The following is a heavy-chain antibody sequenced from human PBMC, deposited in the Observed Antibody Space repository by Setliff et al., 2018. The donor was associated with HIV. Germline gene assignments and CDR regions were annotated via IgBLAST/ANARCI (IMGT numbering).Heavy chain of an antibody. V-gene: IGHV4-38-2*01. CDR1: GYSISSGCY. CDR3: ARVYYDYVWGSYPKYYFDY. J-gene: IGHJ4*02. D-gene: IGHD3-16*02. CDR2: IYHSGST. Sequence: PSETLSLTCAVSGYSISSGCYWGWIRQPPGKGLEWIGSIYHSGSTYYNPSLKSRVTISVDTSKNQFSLKLSSVTAADTAVYYCARVYYDYVWGSYPKYYFDYWGQGTLVTVSS.